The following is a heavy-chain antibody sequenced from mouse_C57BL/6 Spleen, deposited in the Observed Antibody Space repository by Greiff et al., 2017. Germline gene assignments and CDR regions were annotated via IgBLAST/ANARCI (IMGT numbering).Heavy chain of an antibody. CDR2: IYPGDGDT. CDR1: GYAFSSSW. J-gene: IGHJ4*01. CDR3: ALGRYGNYEYYAMDY. V-gene: IGHV1-82*01. D-gene: IGHD2-10*02. Sequence: QVQLQQSGPELVKPGASVKISCKASGYAFSSSWMNWVKQRPGKGLEWIGRIYPGDGDTNYNGKFKGKATLTADKSSSTAYMQLSSLTSEDSAVYFCALGRYGNYEYYAMDYWGQGTSVTVSS.